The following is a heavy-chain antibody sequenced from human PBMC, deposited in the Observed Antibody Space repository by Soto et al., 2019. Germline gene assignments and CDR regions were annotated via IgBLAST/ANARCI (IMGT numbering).Heavy chain of an antibody. D-gene: IGHD4-4*01. CDR3: VKWMRRVLAARPHAQSLEH. J-gene: IGHJ4*02. V-gene: IGHV4-34*10. CDR2: INQRGTT. Sequence: PSETLSLTCAVSGGPFSNFYWTWIRQSPGKGLEGLGEINQRGTTNYRPSLKGRISMSIDTSQNQFSLRLTSVTVADTGVCYCVKWMRRVLAARPHAQSLEHWGQGTVVTVSS. CDR1: GGPFSNFY.